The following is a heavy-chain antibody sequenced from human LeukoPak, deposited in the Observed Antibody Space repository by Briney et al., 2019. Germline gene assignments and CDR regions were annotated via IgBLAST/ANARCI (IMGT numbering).Heavy chain of an antibody. CDR2: ISGSGGST. CDR1: GFTFSSYA. J-gene: IGHJ6*03. CDR3: AKGGLCGGDCYPTHYYYYMDV. Sequence: GGSLRLSCAASGFTFSSYAMSWVRQAPGKGLEWVSAISGSGGSTYYADSVKGRFTISRDNSKNTLYLQMNSLRAEDTAVYYCAKGGLCGGDCYPTHYYYYMDVWGKGTTVTVSS. D-gene: IGHD2-21*01. V-gene: IGHV3-23*01.